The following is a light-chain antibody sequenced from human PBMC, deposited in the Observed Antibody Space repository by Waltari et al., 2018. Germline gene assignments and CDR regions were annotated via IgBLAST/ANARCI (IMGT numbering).Light chain of an antibody. CDR2: QDN. CDR3: QAWDSSTVV. J-gene: IGLJ2*01. CDR1: NLGVKY. Sequence: SYELTQPPPVSVSPGQTASITCTGDNLGVKYACWYQQKPGQSPVLVIYQDNKRPSGIPERFSGSNSGNTATLTISGTQAMDEADYYCQAWDSSTVVFGGGTKLTVL. V-gene: IGLV3-1*01.